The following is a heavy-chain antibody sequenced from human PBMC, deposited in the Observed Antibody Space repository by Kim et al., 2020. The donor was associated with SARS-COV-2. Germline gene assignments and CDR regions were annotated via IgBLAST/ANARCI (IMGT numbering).Heavy chain of an antibody. D-gene: IGHD3-10*01. Sequence: VNGRFTISRDNAKNSLYLQMNSLRAEDTAVYYCARASMVRGVIRYYFDYWGQGTLVTVSS. V-gene: IGHV3-11*06. CDR3: ARASMVRGVIRYYFDY. J-gene: IGHJ4*02.